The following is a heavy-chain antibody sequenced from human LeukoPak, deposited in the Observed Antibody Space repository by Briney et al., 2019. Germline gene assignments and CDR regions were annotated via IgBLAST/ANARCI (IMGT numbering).Heavy chain of an antibody. CDR1: GGSISSYY. Sequence: SETLSLTCTVSGGSISSYYWSWIRQPPGKGLEWIGYIYYSGSTNYNPSLKSRVTISVDTSKNQFSLKLSSVTAADTAVYYCARGRYSEDTDYWGQGTLVTVSS. J-gene: IGHJ4*02. CDR3: ARGRYSEDTDY. V-gene: IGHV4-59*08. CDR2: IYYSGST. D-gene: IGHD1-26*01.